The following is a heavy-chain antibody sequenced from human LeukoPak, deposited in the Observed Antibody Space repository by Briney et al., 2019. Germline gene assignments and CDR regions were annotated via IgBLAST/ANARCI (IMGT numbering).Heavy chain of an antibody. V-gene: IGHV4-59*11. D-gene: IGHD1-14*01. CDR3: ARDRISINALDM. CDR1: GASISGHY. Sequence: PSQTLSLTCTVSGASISGHYLTWIRQPPGKGLEWIGYISHIGATNYNPSLRSRVTLSVDTSKSQFSLKLTSVTAADTAVYYCARDRISINALDMWGQGTMVTVSS. CDR2: ISHIGAT. J-gene: IGHJ3*02.